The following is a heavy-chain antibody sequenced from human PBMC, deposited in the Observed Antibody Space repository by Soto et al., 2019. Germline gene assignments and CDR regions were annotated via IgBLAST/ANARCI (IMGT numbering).Heavy chain of an antibody. D-gene: IGHD5-12*01. V-gene: IGHV5-10-1*01. J-gene: IGHJ4*02. Sequence: XESLKISRKGSGDSFTSYGVSWVRQMPGKGLEWMGRIDPSDSYTNYSPSFQGHVTISADKSISTAYLQWSSLKASDTAMYYCAGQRSGLGGFNVDWGQGTLVTVPS. CDR3: AGQRSGLGGFNVD. CDR1: GDSFTSYG. CDR2: IDPSDSYT.